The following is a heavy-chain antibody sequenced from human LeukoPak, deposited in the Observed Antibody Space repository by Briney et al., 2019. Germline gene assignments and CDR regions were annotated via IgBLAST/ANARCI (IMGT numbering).Heavy chain of an antibody. CDR2: ISTTSTYI. J-gene: IGHJ4*02. CDR1: GFTFSSYS. V-gene: IGHV3-21*01. Sequence: PGGSLRLSCAASGFTFSSYSMNWVRQAPGKGLEWVSSISTTSTYIYYADSVKGRFTISRDNAKNTLYLQMNSLRAEDTAVYYCVRGGVDYWGQGTLVTVSS. CDR3: VRGGVDY. D-gene: IGHD3-16*01.